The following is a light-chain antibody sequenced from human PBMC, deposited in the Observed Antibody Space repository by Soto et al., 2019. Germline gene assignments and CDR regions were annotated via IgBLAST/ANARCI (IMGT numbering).Light chain of an antibody. J-gene: IGKJ3*01. CDR1: LSVRSTY. CDR2: GKS. V-gene: IGKV3-20*01. CDR3: QQYDISPFT. Sequence: EIVLTQSPGTLSMSPGERATLSCSASLSVRSTYLAWYQQKSGQAPRLLMYGKSSRATGIPDRFSGSGSGTDFALPISRLEPEDFAVSYCQQYDISPFTFGPGTKVDIK.